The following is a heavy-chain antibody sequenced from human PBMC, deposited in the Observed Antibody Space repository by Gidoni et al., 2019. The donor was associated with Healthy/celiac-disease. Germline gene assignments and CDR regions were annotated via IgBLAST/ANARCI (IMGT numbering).Heavy chain of an antibody. CDR2: SSGRGGST. CDR1: GFTFSSYA. J-gene: IGHJ4*02. V-gene: IGHV3-23*01. D-gene: IGHD1-26*01. Sequence: EVQLLESGGGLVQPGGSLRLSCAASGFTFSSYAMSWVRQAPGKGLEWVSASSGRGGSTYYADSVKGRFTISRDNSKNTLYLQMNSLRAEDTAVYYCAKPKYSGSYTIDYWGQGTLVTVSS. CDR3: AKPKYSGSYTIDY.